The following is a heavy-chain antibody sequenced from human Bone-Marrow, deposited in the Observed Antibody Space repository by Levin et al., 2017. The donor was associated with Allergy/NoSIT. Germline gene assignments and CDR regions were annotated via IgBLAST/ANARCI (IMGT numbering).Heavy chain of an antibody. D-gene: IGHD1-26*01. V-gene: IGHV4-38-2*02. CDR2: VFHTGTT. CDR1: GYSIRSAYY. J-gene: IGHJ4*02. CDR3: VRDGGYQLLPLLSYFDY. Sequence: SQTLSLTCSVSGYSIRSAYYWGWIRQTPGKGLEWIGCVFHTGTTSYNPSLQSRVTMSRDTSKNHFSLQLRSVTAADTAIYYCVRDGGYQLLPLLSYFDYWGQGVLVTVSS.